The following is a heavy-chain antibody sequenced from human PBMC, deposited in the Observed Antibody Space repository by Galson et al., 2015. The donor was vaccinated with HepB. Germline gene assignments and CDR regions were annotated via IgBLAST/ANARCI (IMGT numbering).Heavy chain of an antibody. Sequence: ETLSLTCAVSGDSISSRNWWSWVRQPPGKGLEWIGEIYNSGTTNYNPSLKSRVTISIDKSKNDFSLKLNSVTAADTAVYYCAREGSVHADAFAIWGQGTMVIVSS. CDR1: GDSISSRNW. V-gene: IGHV4-4*02. CDR3: AREGSVHADAFAI. J-gene: IGHJ3*02. D-gene: IGHD2-15*01. CDR2: IYNSGTT.